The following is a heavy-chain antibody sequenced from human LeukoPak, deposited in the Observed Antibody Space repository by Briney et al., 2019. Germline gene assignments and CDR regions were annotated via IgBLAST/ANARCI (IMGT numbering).Heavy chain of an antibody. CDR2: ISSSGSTI. CDR3: AREFIPVAAHDACDI. Sequence: PGGSLRLSCAASGFTFSSYEMNWVRQAPGKGLEWVSYISSSGSTIYNADSVKGRFTISRDNAKSSLYLQMKSLRAEDTGVYYSAREFIPVAAHDACDIWGQGTMVTVSS. V-gene: IGHV3-48*03. J-gene: IGHJ3*02. CDR1: GFTFSSYE. D-gene: IGHD6-19*01.